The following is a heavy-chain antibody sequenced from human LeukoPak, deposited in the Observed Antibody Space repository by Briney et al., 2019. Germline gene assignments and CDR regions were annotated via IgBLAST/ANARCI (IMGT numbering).Heavy chain of an antibody. V-gene: IGHV4-30-2*01. CDR1: GGSFSSGGYS. J-gene: IGHJ2*01. CDR2: IYHSGST. CDR3: ARARGYFDL. Sequence: SETLSLTCAVSGGSFSSGGYSWSWIRQPPGKGLEWIGYIYHSGSTYYNPSLKSRVTISVDRSKNQFSLKLSSVTAADTAVYYCARARGYFDLWGRGTLVTVSS.